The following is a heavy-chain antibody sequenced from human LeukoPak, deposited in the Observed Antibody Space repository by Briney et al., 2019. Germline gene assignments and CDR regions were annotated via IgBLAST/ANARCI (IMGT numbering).Heavy chain of an antibody. CDR3: ARALSTAARTTQFDY. CDR1: GFTFSNYW. J-gene: IGHJ4*02. Sequence: GGSLRLSCAASGFTFSNYWMSWVRQAPGRGLEWVANINQDGSEKYYVDSVKGRFTISRDNSKNTLYLQMNSLRAEDTAVYYCARALSTAARTTQFDYWGQGTLVTVSS. CDR2: INQDGSEK. V-gene: IGHV3-7*01. D-gene: IGHD6-6*01.